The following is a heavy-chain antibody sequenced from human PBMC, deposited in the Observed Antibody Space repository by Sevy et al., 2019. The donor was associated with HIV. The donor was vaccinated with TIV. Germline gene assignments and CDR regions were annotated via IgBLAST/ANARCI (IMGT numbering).Heavy chain of an antibody. Sequence: GESLKISCKGSGYSFTTYWIGWVRQMPGKGLEWMGVIYPDDSDTRYSPSFQGHVTISADKSISTAYLQWNSLKASDTAMCYSARGYSDTTNFHHWGQGTLVTVSS. V-gene: IGHV5-51*01. J-gene: IGHJ1*01. D-gene: IGHD1-1*01. CDR3: ARGYSDTTNFHH. CDR2: IYPDDSDT. CDR1: GYSFTTYW.